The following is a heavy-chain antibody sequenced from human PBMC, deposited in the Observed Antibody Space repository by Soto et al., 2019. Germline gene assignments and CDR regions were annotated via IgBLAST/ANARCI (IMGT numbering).Heavy chain of an antibody. CDR2: IYHTGST. Sequence: QVQLQESGPGLVKPSGTLSLTCAVSGGSVSNTNWWSWVRQPPGKGLEWIGEIYHTGSTNYNPSLKSRVTMSVDKSKNQFSLKLNSLTAADTAVYHCAKGGTGDLGYWGQGTLVTVSS. D-gene: IGHD3-16*01. CDR3: AKGGTGDLGY. CDR1: GGSVSNTNW. V-gene: IGHV4-4*02. J-gene: IGHJ4*02.